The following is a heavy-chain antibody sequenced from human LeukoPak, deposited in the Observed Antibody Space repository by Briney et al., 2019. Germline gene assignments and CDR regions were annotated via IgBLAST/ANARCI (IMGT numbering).Heavy chain of an antibody. D-gene: IGHD3-22*01. CDR2: ISAYNGNT. J-gene: IGHJ6*02. Sequence: ISWVRQAXXQGLEWMGWISAYNGNTNYAQKLQGRVTITTDTSTSTAYMELRSLRSDDTAVYYCARDQLDSSGSRIYYYYGMDVWGQGTTVTVSS. CDR3: ARDQLDSSGSRIYYYYGMDV. V-gene: IGHV1-18*01.